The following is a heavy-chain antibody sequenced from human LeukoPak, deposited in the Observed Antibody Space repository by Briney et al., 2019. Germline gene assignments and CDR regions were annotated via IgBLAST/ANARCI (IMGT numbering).Heavy chain of an antibody. V-gene: IGHV4-34*01. J-gene: IGHJ4*02. CDR1: GGSFSGYY. CDR2: INHSGST. CDR3: ARAAMTTGYFDY. D-gene: IGHD4-17*01. Sequence: PSETLSLTCAVYGGSFSGYYWSWIRQPPGKGLEWIGEINHSGSTNYNPSLKSRVTISVDTSKNQFSLKLSSVTAADTAVYYCARAAMTTGYFDYWGQGTLVTVSS.